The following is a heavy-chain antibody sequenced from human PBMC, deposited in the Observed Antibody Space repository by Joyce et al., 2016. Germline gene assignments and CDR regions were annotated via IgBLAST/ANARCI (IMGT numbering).Heavy chain of an antibody. CDR2: IIPVFGTP. CDR1: GGTFSSYA. V-gene: IGHV1-69*01. D-gene: IGHD3-10*01. Sequence: QAQLVQSGAEVKKPGSSVKVSCKASGGTFSSYAINWVRQAPGQGLEWMGGIIPVFGTPNDAEKFQGRVTITADESTSTVYMELSSLRSDDTAFYYCARVAHGSGSPSLGHFDYWGQGTLVTVSS. CDR3: ARVAHGSGSPSLGHFDY. J-gene: IGHJ4*02.